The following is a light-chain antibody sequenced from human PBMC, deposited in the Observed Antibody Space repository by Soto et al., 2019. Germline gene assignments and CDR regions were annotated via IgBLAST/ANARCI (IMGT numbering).Light chain of an antibody. CDR2: EVG. V-gene: IGLV2-14*01. CDR1: SSDIGGYNY. CDR3: SSYRNTNTLVV. Sequence: QSALTQPASVSGAPGQSITISCTGTSSDIGGYNYVSWYQQHPGKAPKLMIYEVGNRPSGVSNRFSGSKSGNTASLTISGLQAEDEDDYYCSSYRNTNTLVVFGGGTKVTVL. J-gene: IGLJ2*01.